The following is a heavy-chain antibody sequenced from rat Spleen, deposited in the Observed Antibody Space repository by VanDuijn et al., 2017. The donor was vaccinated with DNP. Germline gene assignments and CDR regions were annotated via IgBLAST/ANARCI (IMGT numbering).Heavy chain of an antibody. CDR2: ISTSGSRT. J-gene: IGHJ2*01. CDR3: TTRDSIAAISPRDY. D-gene: IGHD1-2*01. Sequence: EVQLVESGGDLVQPGRSLKLSCVASGFTFSDYYMAWVRQVPTKGLEWVATISTSGSRTYYPDSVKGRFTISRDDAKNTLYLQMDSLRSEDTATYYCTTRDSIAAISPRDYWGQGVMVTVSS. V-gene: IGHV5-27*01. CDR1: GFTFSDYY.